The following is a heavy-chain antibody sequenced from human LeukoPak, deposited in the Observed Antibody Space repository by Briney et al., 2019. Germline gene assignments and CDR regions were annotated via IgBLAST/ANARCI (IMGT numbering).Heavy chain of an antibody. CDR2: FDPEDGET. CDR3: ATAMALLGAADAFDI. D-gene: IGHD7-27*01. Sequence: ASVKVSCKVSGYTLTELSMHWVRQAPGKGLEWMGGFDPEDGETIYAQKFQGRVTMTEDTSTDTAYMELSSLRSEDTAVYYCATAMALLGAADAFDIWGQGTWSPSLQ. CDR1: GYTLTELS. J-gene: IGHJ3*02. V-gene: IGHV1-24*01.